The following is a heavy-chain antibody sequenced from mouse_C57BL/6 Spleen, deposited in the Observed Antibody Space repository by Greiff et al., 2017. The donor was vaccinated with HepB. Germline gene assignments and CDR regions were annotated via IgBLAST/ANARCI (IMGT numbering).Heavy chain of an antibody. Sequence: LMESGEGLVKPGGSLKLSCAASGFTFSSYAMSWVRQTPEKRLEWVAYISSGGDYIYYADTVKGRFTISRDNARNTLYLQMSSLKAEDTAMYYCTRDYYYGSSHFDYWGQGTTLTVSS. D-gene: IGHD1-1*01. CDR2: ISSGGDYI. CDR1: GFTFSSYA. CDR3: TRDYYYGSSHFDY. V-gene: IGHV5-9-1*02. J-gene: IGHJ2*01.